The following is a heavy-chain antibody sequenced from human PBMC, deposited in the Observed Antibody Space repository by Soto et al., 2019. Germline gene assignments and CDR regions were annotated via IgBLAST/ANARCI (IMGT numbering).Heavy chain of an antibody. D-gene: IGHD5-18*01. Sequence: PGGSLRLSCAASGFTFTNFAMSWVRQAPGKGLEWVSGVTGSGVSTYYADSVKGRFTISRDNSKNTVDLQMNSLRAEDTALYYCAKLYPDSAKVRGGIDYWGQGALVTVSS. CDR3: AKLYPDSAKVRGGIDY. CDR1: GFTFTNFA. V-gene: IGHV3-23*01. J-gene: IGHJ4*02. CDR2: VTGSGVST.